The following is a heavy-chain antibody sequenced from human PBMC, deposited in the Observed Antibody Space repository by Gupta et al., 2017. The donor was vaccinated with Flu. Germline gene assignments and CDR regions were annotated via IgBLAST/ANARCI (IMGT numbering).Heavy chain of an antibody. V-gene: IGHV3-9*01. D-gene: IGHD5-12*01. J-gene: IGHJ5*01. CDR1: GFTFDDYA. CDR2: IIWNGGMI. Sequence: SGFTFDDYAMHWVRQAPGKGLEWVSGIIWNGGMIGYADSVEGRFTISRDNAKNSLYLQMNNLRGEDTALYYCAKGSAYGKHSWFDSWGQGTPVIVSS. CDR3: AKGSAYGKHSWFDS.